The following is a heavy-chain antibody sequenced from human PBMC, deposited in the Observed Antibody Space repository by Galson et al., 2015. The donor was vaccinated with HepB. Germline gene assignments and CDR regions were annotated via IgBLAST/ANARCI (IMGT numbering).Heavy chain of an antibody. J-gene: IGHJ4*02. Sequence: SLRLSCAASGFTFSNAWMSWVRQAPGKGLEWVGRIKSKTDGGTTDYAAPVKGRFTISRDDSKNTLYLQMNSLKTEDTAVYYCTTLDYDILTGWDYWGQGTLVTVSS. D-gene: IGHD3-9*01. CDR2: IKSKTDGGTT. CDR3: TTLDYDILTGWDY. CDR1: GFTFSNAW. V-gene: IGHV3-15*01.